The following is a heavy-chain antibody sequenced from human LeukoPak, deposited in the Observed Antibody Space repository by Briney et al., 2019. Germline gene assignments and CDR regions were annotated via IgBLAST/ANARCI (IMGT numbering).Heavy chain of an antibody. CDR2: IYYSGST. CDR3: ATWPGTWYGEDD. J-gene: IGHJ4*02. V-gene: IGHV4-31*03. Sequence: SQTLSLTCTVSGGSLNSCGYYWSWMPPHPGKGREWIGYIYYSGSTYYNPSLKSRVTISVETSKNQFSLKLSSVTAADTAVYYCATWPGTWYGEDDWGQGTLVTVSS. D-gene: IGHD3-10*01. CDR1: GGSLNSCGYY.